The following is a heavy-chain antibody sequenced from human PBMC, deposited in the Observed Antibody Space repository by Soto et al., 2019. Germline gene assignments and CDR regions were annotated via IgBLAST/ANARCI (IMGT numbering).Heavy chain of an antibody. J-gene: IGHJ4*02. V-gene: IGHV3-21*01. Sequence: EVQLVESGGGLGKPGGSLRLSCAASGFTFSSYSMNWVRQAPGKGLEWVSSISSSSSYIYYADSVKGRFTISRDNAKNSLYLQMNSLRAEDTAVYYCARVPETRGYSYGESDYWGQGTLVTVSS. CDR3: ARVPETRGYSYGESDY. CDR1: GFTFSSYS. D-gene: IGHD5-18*01. CDR2: ISSSSSYI.